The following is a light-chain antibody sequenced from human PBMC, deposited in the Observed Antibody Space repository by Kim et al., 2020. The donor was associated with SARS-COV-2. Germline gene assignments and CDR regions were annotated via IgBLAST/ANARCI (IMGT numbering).Light chain of an antibody. J-gene: IGLJ2*01. CDR2: DNY. Sequence: QSVLTRPPSVSAAPGQKVTISCSGSSSNIGRNFVSWYQQLPGSAPKVLIYDNYKRPSGVPERFSGSTSGTSATLGITGLQTGDEADYYCATWDSGLSAGVFGGGTQLTVL. CDR1: SSNIGRNF. V-gene: IGLV1-51*01. CDR3: ATWDSGLSAGV.